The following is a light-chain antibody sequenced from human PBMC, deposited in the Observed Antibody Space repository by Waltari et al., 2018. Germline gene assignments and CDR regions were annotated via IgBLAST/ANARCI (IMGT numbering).Light chain of an antibody. Sequence: DIQMTQSPSTLSASVGDRVTLTCRASQSIGSWVAWYQQKPGKAPKLLIYEATSLESGVPSRFSASGSGTEFTLTISSLQPDDFATYYCQRYNSYPITFGPGTKVDI. CDR3: QRYNSYPIT. CDR2: EAT. V-gene: IGKV1-5*03. CDR1: QSIGSW. J-gene: IGKJ3*01.